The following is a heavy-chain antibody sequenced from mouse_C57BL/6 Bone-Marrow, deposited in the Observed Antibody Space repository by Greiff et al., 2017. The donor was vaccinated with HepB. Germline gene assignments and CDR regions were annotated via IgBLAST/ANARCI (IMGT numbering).Heavy chain of an antibody. V-gene: IGHV5-4*01. CDR3: ARLDYAMDY. CDR1: GFTFSSYA. Sequence: EVQGVESGGGLVKPGGSLKLSCAASGFTFSSYAMSWVRQTPEKRLEWVATISDGGSYTYYPDNVKGRFTISRDNAKNNLYLQMSHLKSEDTAMYYCARLDYAMDYWGQGTSVTVSS. D-gene: IGHD3-3*01. CDR2: ISDGGSYT. J-gene: IGHJ4*01.